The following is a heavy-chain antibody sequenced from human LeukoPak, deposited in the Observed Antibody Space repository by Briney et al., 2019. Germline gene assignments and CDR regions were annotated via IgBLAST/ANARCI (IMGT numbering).Heavy chain of an antibody. CDR2: ISGGGGTT. Sequence: GGSLRLSCAASGFTFSSDAMSWVRQAPGKGLEWVSTISGGGGTTYYSDSVKGRFTISRDNSKNTLFLQMNSLRAEDTAIYYCAKASTFGELNRPFDYWGQGTLVTVSS. V-gene: IGHV3-23*01. D-gene: IGHD3-10*01. J-gene: IGHJ4*02. CDR3: AKASTFGELNRPFDY. CDR1: GFTFSSDA.